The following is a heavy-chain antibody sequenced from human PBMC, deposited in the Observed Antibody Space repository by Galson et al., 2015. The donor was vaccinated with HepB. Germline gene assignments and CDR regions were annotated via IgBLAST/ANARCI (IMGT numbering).Heavy chain of an antibody. CDR3: ATRHLALADCFDF. V-gene: IGHV4-39*07. J-gene: IGHJ4*02. CDR1: GGSVSSGDYY. CDR2: IYHSGTT. D-gene: IGHD6-19*01. Sequence: SETLSLTCTVSGGSVSSGDYYWSWIRQPPGKGLEWIASIYHSGTTYYNPSLKSRVTVSVDTSNNQFFLNLTSVTAADTAVYFCATRHLALADCFDFWGQGALVTVS.